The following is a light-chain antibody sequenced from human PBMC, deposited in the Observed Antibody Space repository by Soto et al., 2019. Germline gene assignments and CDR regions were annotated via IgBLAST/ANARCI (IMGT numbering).Light chain of an antibody. Sequence: EIVMTQSPATLSVSPGERATLSCRASQSVNNNLAWYQQKPGQAPRLLIYGASARATGIPARFSGSGSGTEFTLTICSLQSEDFAVYSCQQYNNWPLTFGGGTKVEIK. V-gene: IGKV3-15*01. CDR1: QSVNNN. CDR3: QQYNNWPLT. J-gene: IGKJ4*01. CDR2: GAS.